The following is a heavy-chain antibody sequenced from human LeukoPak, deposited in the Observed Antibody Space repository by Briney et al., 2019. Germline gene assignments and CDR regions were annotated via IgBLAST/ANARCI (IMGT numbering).Heavy chain of an antibody. D-gene: IGHD1/OR15-1a*01. CDR2: VSFDGNTT. Sequence: GRSLRLSCAASGFTFRNYAMYWVRQAPGRGLEWAAVVSFDGNTTFYSDSVKGRFAISRDNSKNTLYLEMNSLRPEDTAAYYCARFRAATTRFDYWGQGTLVTVSP. J-gene: IGHJ4*02. CDR1: GFTFRNYA. V-gene: IGHV3-30*09. CDR3: ARFRAATTRFDY.